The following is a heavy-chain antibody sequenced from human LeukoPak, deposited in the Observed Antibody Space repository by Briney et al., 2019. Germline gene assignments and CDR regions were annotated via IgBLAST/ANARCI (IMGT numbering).Heavy chain of an antibody. CDR1: GYTFTSYG. CDR3: ARDGPNRNYYGSGSKLDY. CDR2: ISAYNSNR. V-gene: IGHV1-18*01. J-gene: IGHJ4*02. Sequence: ASVKVSCKASGYTFTSYGISWVRQAPGHGLEWMGWISAYNSNRNYAQKLQGRVTMTTDTSTSTAYMELRSPRSDDTAVYYCARDGPNRNYYGSGSKLDYWGQGTLVTVSS. D-gene: IGHD3-10*01.